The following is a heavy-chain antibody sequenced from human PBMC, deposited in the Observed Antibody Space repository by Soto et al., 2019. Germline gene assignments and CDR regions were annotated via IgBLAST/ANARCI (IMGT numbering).Heavy chain of an antibody. Sequence: PGESLKISCKGSEYSFAGYWITWVRQKPGKGLEWMGRIDPSDSQTYYSPSFRGHVTISVTKSITTVFLQWSSLRASDTAMYYCARQIYDSDTGPNFQYYFDSWGQGTQVTVSS. CDR3: ARQIYDSDTGPNFQYYFDS. D-gene: IGHD3-22*01. V-gene: IGHV5-10-1*01. J-gene: IGHJ4*02. CDR2: IDPSDSQT. CDR1: EYSFAGYW.